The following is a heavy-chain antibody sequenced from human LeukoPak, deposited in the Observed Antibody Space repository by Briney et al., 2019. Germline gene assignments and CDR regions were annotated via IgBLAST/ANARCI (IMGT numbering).Heavy chain of an antibody. V-gene: IGHV4-39*01. J-gene: IGHJ4*02. CDR1: GGSFSSSRYY. D-gene: IGHD1-7*01. CDR3: ARPRYNWNYYFDS. CDR2: MYYGGST. Sequence: SETLSLTCTVSGGSFSSSRYYWGWIRQPPGKGLEWIVSMYYGGSTYYNPSLKSRVNISGDTSKNQFSLKLTSLTAADTAVYYCARPRYNWNYYFDSWGQGTLVTVSS.